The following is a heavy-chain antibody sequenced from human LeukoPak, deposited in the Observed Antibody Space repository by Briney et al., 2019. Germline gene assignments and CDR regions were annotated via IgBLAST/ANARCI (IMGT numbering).Heavy chain of an antibody. CDR3: GRARVSWGYGMDV. CDR2: TYYRSKWYN. V-gene: IGHV6-1*01. CDR1: GDSVSNNTAT. D-gene: IGHD3-16*01. Sequence: SQTPSLTCDISGDSVSNNTATWNWVRQSASRGLEWLGRTYYRSKWYNDYSLSVKSRITIGQDTSKNHFTLQLNSVTPEDTAIYYCGRARVSWGYGMDVWGQGTAVTVSS. J-gene: IGHJ6*02.